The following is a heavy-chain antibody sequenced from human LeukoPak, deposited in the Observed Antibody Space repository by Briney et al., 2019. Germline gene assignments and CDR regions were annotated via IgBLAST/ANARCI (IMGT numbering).Heavy chain of an antibody. CDR3: ARDWSVWYYDSSSYYSALRGAFDI. Sequence: GGSLRLSCAASGFTFSSYWMSWVRQAPGKGLEWVANIKQDGSEKYYVDSVKGRFTISRDNAKNSLYLQMNSLRAEDTAVYYCARDWSVWYYDSSSYYSALRGAFDIWGQGTMVTVSS. CDR2: IKQDGSEK. J-gene: IGHJ3*02. CDR1: GFTFSSYW. V-gene: IGHV3-7*01. D-gene: IGHD3-22*01.